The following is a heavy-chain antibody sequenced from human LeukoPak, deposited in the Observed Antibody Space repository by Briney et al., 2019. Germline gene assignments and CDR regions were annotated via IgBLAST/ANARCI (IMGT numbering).Heavy chain of an antibody. CDR1: GFTFSSFS. V-gene: IGHV3-30-3*01. CDR2: VSYDGSKK. CDR3: ARDVLVGATTPFDY. D-gene: IGHD1-26*01. Sequence: GGSLRLSCAASGFTFSSFSMHWVRQAPGKGLEWVAVVSYDGSKKYYADSVKGRFTISRDSSKNTLYLQMNSLRAEDTAVYYCARDVLVGATTPFDYWGQGTLVTVSS. J-gene: IGHJ4*02.